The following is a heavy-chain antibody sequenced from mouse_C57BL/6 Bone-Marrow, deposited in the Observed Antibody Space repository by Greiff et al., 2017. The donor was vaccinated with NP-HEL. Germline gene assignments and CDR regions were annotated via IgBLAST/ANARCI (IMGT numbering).Heavy chain of an antibody. CDR1: GFPITSGYY. V-gene: IGHV12-3*01. D-gene: IGHD2-2*01. Sequence: VQLQESGPGLVKPSQSLFLTCSITGFPITSGYYWIWIRQSPGKPLEWMGYITHSGETFYNPSLQSPITITRDTSKNQFFLQLNSVTTEGTAMYDGAGDRGGYRYFDVGGTGTTVTVSA. CDR3: AGDRGGYRYFDV. CDR2: ITHSGET. J-gene: IGHJ1*03.